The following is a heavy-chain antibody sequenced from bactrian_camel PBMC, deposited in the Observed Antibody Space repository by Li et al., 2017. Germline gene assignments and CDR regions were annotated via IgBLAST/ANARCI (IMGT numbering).Heavy chain of an antibody. J-gene: IGHJ7*01. CDR1: GFTFRNYD. Sequence: QLVESGGGLVQPGGSLRLSCAASGFTFRNYDMTWVRQAPGKGLEWVSSISRDGGTTYYADAKKGRFTISRDNAKNTLYLQMNSLNTEDTAIYYCTRDVAGNYYGSDYWGKGTQVTVS. V-gene: IGHV3S40*01. CDR2: ISRDGGTT. D-gene: IGHD6*01.